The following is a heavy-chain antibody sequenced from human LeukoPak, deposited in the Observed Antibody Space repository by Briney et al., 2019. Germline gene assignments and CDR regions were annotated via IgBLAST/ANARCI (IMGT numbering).Heavy chain of an antibody. D-gene: IGHD6-19*01. V-gene: IGHV4-31*03. J-gene: IGHJ4*02. Sequence: SQTLSLTCTVSGGSISSGGYYWSWIHQHPGKGLEWIGYIYYSGSTYYNPSLKSRVTISVDTSKNQFSLKLSSVTAADTAVYYCAREYHSSGWYTSRYFDYWGQGTLVTVSS. CDR1: GGSISSGGYY. CDR3: AREYHSSGWYTSRYFDY. CDR2: IYYSGST.